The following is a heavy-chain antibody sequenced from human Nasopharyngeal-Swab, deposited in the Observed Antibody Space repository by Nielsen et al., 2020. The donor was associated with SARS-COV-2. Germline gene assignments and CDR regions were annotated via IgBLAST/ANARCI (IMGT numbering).Heavy chain of an antibody. V-gene: IGHV3-21*01. CDR3: ARDGPLSTSGWYDY. J-gene: IGHJ4*02. Sequence: VRQAPGKGLEWVPSISSSSDYIFYADSVKGRFTISRDNAKNSLYLQMNSLGAEDTAVYYCARDGPLSTSGWYDYWGQGTLVTVSS. D-gene: IGHD6-19*01. CDR2: ISSSSDYI.